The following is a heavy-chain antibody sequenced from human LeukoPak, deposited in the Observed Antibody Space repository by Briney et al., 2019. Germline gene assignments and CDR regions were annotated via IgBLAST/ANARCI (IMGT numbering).Heavy chain of an antibody. V-gene: IGHV3-30*04. CDR2: ISYDGSNK. Sequence: GGSLRLSCAASGFTFSNYAMRWVRQAPGKGLEWVAVISYDGSNKYYADSVKGRFTISRDNSKNTLYLQMNSLRAEDTAVYYCARDWDSYGSFDYWGQGTLVTVSS. D-gene: IGHD5-18*01. CDR3: ARDWDSYGSFDY. J-gene: IGHJ4*02. CDR1: GFTFSNYA.